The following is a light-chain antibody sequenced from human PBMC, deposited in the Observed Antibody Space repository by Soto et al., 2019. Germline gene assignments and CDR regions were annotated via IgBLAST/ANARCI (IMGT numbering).Light chain of an antibody. J-gene: IGKJ1*01. CDR2: DAS. CDR3: QQFYNYPRT. Sequence: AIRMTQSPSSFSASTGDRVSITCRATQDIGTYLAWYQQIPGKAPKLLIYDASTLQTGVPSRFSGSRSGTDFTLTISYLQSEDFGTYYCQQFYNYPRTFGQGTKV. V-gene: IGKV1-8*01. CDR1: QDIGTY.